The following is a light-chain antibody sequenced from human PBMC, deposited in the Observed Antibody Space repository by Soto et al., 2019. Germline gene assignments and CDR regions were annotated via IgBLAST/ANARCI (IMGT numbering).Light chain of an antibody. CDR2: YDS. CDR3: QVWDSSSDHAV. J-gene: IGLJ7*01. CDR1: NIGSKS. V-gene: IGLV3-21*04. Sequence: SYELTQPPSVSVAPGKTARITCGGNNIGSKSVYWYQQKPGQAPVLVIYYDSDRPSGIPERFSGSNSGNTATLTINRVEAGDEADYYCQVWDSSSDHAVFGGGTQLTVL.